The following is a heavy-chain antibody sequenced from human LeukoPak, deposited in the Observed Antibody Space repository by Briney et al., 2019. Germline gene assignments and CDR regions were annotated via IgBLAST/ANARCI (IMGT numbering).Heavy chain of an antibody. CDR2: IYYSGST. J-gene: IGHJ4*02. V-gene: IGHV4-59*08. D-gene: IGHD6-13*01. CDR3: ARHAGYSSSPLGFDY. CDR1: GGSISSYY. Sequence: SETLSLTCTVSGGSISSYYWSWIRQPPGKGLEWIGYIYYSGSTNYNPSLKSRVTISVDTSKNQFSLKLSSVTAADTAVYHCARHAGYSSSPLGFDYWGQGTLVTVSS.